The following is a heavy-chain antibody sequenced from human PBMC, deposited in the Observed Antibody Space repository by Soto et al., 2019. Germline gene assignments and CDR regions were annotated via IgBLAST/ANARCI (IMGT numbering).Heavy chain of an antibody. D-gene: IGHD2-21*01. CDR3: ATSCCGDDCQPNSVFDCVHWDV. CDR1: GGTLRGYT. V-gene: IGHV1-69*01. J-gene: IGHJ6*02. Sequence: QVQLVQSGAEGRKPGASVKVSCKDSGGTLRGYTITWVRQAPGQGLEWMGGIIPMIETTKNAQKFQGRVTFTEDEAKSTAYMELSSLSSEDTAVYFCATSCCGDDCQPNSVFDCVHWDVWGHGTTVTVS. CDR2: IIPMIETT.